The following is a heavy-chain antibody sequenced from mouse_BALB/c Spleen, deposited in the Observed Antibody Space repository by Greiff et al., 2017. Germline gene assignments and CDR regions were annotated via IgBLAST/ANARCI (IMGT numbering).Heavy chain of an antibody. CDR2: INPGSGGT. CDR1: GYAFTNYL. D-gene: IGHD2-1*01. Sequence: QVHVKQSGAELVRPGTSVKVSCKASGYAFTNYLIEWVKQRPGQGLEWIGVINPGSGGTNYNEKFKGKATLTADKSSSTAYMQLSSLTSDDSAVYLCARYGKDAMDYWGQGTSVTVSS. CDR3: ARYGKDAMDY. J-gene: IGHJ4*01. V-gene: IGHV1-54*01.